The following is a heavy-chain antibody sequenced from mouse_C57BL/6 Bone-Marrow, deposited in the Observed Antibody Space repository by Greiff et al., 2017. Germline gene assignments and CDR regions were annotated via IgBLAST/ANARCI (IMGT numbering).Heavy chain of an antibody. Sequence: EVHLVESGGGLVQPGGSMKLSCVASGFTFSNYWMNWVRQSPEKGLEWVAQIRLKSDNYATHYAESVKGRFTISRDDYKSSVYLQMNNLSAEDTGIYYCTLAGTEAMDYWGQGTSVTVSS. J-gene: IGHJ4*01. V-gene: IGHV6-3*01. CDR1: GFTFSNYW. CDR2: IRLKSDNYAT. CDR3: TLAGTEAMDY. D-gene: IGHD4-1*01.